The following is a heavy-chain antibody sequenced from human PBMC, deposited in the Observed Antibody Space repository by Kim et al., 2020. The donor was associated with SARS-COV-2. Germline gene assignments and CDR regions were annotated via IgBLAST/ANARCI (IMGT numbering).Heavy chain of an antibody. D-gene: IGHD3-10*01. V-gene: IGHV4-39*07. CDR1: GGSISSRSNY. CDR3: ARAEGGLLWFGGGFDC. CDR2: IYYSGST. J-gene: IGHJ4*02. Sequence: SETLSLTCTVSGGSISSRSNYCGWIRQPPGKGLEWIGSIYYSGSTYYNPSLKSRVTISVDTSKNQFSLKLSSVTAADTAVYYCARAEGGLLWFGGGFDCWGQGTLVTVSS.